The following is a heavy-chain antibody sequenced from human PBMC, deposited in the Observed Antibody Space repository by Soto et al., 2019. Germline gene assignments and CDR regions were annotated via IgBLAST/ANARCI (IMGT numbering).Heavy chain of an antibody. J-gene: IGHJ5*02. V-gene: IGHV4-4*07. CDR2: IYSSGGT. CDR1: GDSISGYH. D-gene: IGHD5-18*01. Sequence: PSETLSLTCTVSGDSISGYHWSWIRQPAGEGLQWIGRIYSSGGTNYSPSLKSRVSMSADTSKNQFSLKLSSVTAADTAVYYCAREYSYHFDPWGQGTLV. CDR3: AREYSYHFDP.